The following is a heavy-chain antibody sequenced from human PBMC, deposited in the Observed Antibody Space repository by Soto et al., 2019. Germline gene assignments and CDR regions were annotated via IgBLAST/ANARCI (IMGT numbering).Heavy chain of an antibody. CDR1: GGTFSSYA. D-gene: IGHD2-15*01. Sequence: QVQLVQSGAEVKKPGSSVKVSCKASGGTFSSYAISWVRQAPGQGLEWMGGIIPIFGTANYAQRFQGRVTITADESTSTAYMERSSLRSEDTAVYYCARGGYCSGGSCSGDYYGMDVWGQGTTVTVSS. CDR3: ARGGYCSGGSCSGDYYGMDV. CDR2: IIPIFGTA. J-gene: IGHJ6*02. V-gene: IGHV1-69*12.